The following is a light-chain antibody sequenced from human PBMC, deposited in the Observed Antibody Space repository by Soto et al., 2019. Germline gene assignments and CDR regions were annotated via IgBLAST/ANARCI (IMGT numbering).Light chain of an antibody. CDR2: STN. J-gene: IGLJ2*01. CDR1: SASVLTSYY. CDR3: ALYVGSGTVV. V-gene: IGLV8-61*01. Sequence: QAVGSQEPSFSVSPGETVTLTCGLTSASVLTSYYPSWYQQTPGQAPRTLIYSTNIRSSGVPDRFSGSILGNKAALTITGAQADDESDYYCALYVGSGTVVFGGGTKLTVL.